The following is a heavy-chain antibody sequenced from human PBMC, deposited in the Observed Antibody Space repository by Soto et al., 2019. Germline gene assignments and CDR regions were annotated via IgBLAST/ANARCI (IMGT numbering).Heavy chain of an antibody. J-gene: IGHJ4*02. V-gene: IGHV1-69*01. CDR1: GGTFSSYA. CDR2: IIPIFGTA. CDR3: ARRLDYYDSSGYPPHSYFDY. D-gene: IGHD3-22*01. Sequence: QVQLVQSGAEVKKPGSSVKVSCKASGGTFSSYAISWVRQAPGQGLEWMGGIIPIFGTANYAQKFQGRVTITADESTSTAYMELSSLRSEDTAVYYCARRLDYYDSSGYPPHSYFDYWGQGTLVTVSS.